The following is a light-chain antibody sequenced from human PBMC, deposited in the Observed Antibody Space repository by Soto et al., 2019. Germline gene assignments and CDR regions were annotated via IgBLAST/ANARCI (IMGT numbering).Light chain of an antibody. V-gene: IGKV3-20*01. CDR2: GAS. Sequence: EIVLTQSPGTLSLSPGERATLSCRASQTINSNYLVWFQQKPGQAPRLLIYGASSRATGIPDRFSGSGSGTDFTLTIRSLAPEASAAYSCQQCDRSPWTFGQGTKVDIK. J-gene: IGKJ1*01. CDR3: QQCDRSPWT. CDR1: QTINSNY.